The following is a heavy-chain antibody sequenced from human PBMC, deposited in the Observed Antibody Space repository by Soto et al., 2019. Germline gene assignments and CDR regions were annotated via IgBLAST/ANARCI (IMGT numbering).Heavy chain of an antibody. V-gene: IGHV3-13*01. CDR3: ARQASYWHGGGGWFDP. Sequence: EVHLVESGGGLVQPGGSLRLSCAASGFTFSAYDMHWVRQATGKGLEWVSAIGTQHDTYYPDSVKGRFTISRENAKNSLDLQMNSLRAGDTAVYYCARQASYWHGGGGWFDPWGQGTLVTVSS. D-gene: IGHD2-8*02. CDR2: IGTQHDT. CDR1: GFTFSAYD. J-gene: IGHJ5*02.